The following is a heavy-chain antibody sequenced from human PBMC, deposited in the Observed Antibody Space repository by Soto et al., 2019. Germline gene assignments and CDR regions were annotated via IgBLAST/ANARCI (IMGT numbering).Heavy chain of an antibody. D-gene: IGHD3-22*01. Sequence: SETLSLTCTVSGGSISSGGYYWSWIRQHPGKGLEWIGYIYYSGSTYYNPSLKSRVTISVDTSKNQFSLKLSSVTAADTAVYYCASDPYYYDSSGYYTWGQGTLVTVPS. V-gene: IGHV4-31*03. CDR2: IYYSGST. CDR3: ASDPYYYDSSGYYT. CDR1: GGSISSGGYY. J-gene: IGHJ5*02.